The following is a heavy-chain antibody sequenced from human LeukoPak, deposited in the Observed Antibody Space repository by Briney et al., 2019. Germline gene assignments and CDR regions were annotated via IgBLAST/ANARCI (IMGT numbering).Heavy chain of an antibody. D-gene: IGHD3-9*01. CDR1: GYTFTSYG. J-gene: IGHJ5*02. CDR3: ARSELRYFDWLLMNNWFDP. V-gene: IGHV1-18*01. CDR2: ISAYNGNT. Sequence: ASVKVSCKASGYTFTSYGISWVRQAPGQGLEWMGWISAYNGNTNYAQKLQGRVTITTDTSTSTAYMELRSLRSDDTAVYYCARSELRYFDWLLMNNWFDPWGPGTLVTVSS.